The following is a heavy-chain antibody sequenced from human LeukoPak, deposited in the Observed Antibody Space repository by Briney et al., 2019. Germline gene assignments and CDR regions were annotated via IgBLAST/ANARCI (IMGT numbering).Heavy chain of an antibody. CDR3: AKVYDFWSGSNTYYFDY. Sequence: GGSLRLSCAASGFTFSSHAMSWVRQAPGKGLEWVSAISGSGGSTYYADSVKGRFTVSRDNSKITLYLQMNSLGAEDTAIYYCAKVYDFWSGSNTYYFDYWGQGTLVTVSS. CDR1: GFTFSSHA. D-gene: IGHD3-3*01. V-gene: IGHV3-23*01. J-gene: IGHJ4*02. CDR2: ISGSGGST.